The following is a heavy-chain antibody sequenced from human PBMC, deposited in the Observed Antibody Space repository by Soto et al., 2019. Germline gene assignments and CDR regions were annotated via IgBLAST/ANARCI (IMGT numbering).Heavy chain of an antibody. Sequence: QVQLQESGPGLVKPSETLSLTCTVSGGSISSYYWSWIRQPPGKGLEWIGYIYYSGSTNYNPSLKSRGTISVDTSKNQFSLKLSSVTAADPAVYYCARAYGSGIGYNWFDPWGQGTLVTVSS. CDR3: ARAYGSGIGYNWFDP. D-gene: IGHD3-10*01. V-gene: IGHV4-59*01. J-gene: IGHJ5*02. CDR2: IYYSGST. CDR1: GGSISSYY.